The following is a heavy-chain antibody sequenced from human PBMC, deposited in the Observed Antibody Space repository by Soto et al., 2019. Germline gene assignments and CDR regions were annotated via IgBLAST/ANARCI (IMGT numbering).Heavy chain of an antibody. V-gene: IGHV1-58*01. J-gene: IGHJ6*02. D-gene: IGHD1-26*01. CDR2: IVVGSGNT. Sequence: SVKVSCKASGFTFTSSAVQWVRQARGQRLEWIGWIVVGSGNTNYAQKFQERVTITRDMSTSTAYMELSSLRSEDTAVYYCAAGVSSRPSTDYYYYGMDVWGQGTTVTVSS. CDR1: GFTFTSSA. CDR3: AAGVSSRPSTDYYYYGMDV.